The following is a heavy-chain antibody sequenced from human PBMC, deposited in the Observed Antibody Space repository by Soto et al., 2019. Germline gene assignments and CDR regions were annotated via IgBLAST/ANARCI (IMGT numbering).Heavy chain of an antibody. D-gene: IGHD2-2*01. CDR3: ARGSERVVPSAMSGQGWFGP. J-gene: IGHJ5*02. CDR2: ISAYSGNT. V-gene: IGHV1-18*01. Sequence: ASVKVSCKASGYSFTSYGISWVRQAPGQGLEWMGWISAYSGNTNYAQKLQGRLTLTTDTSTSTAYMELRSLRSDDSAVYYCARGSERVVPSAMSGQGWFGPWGQGTLVTVS. CDR1: GYSFTSYG.